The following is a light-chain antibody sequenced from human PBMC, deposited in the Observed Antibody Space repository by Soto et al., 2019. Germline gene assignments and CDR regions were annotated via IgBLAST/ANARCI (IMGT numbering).Light chain of an antibody. CDR1: QDISNN. Sequence: DIKMTQSPSSLSASVGDRVTITCQASQDISNNLNWYQQNPGKAPNLLIYAASNLETGVPSRFSGSGSGTDFTCTIISLRPEDIATYYCRQYDNLPPTFGPGTKVDIK. CDR2: AAS. J-gene: IGKJ3*01. CDR3: RQYDNLPPT. V-gene: IGKV1-33*01.